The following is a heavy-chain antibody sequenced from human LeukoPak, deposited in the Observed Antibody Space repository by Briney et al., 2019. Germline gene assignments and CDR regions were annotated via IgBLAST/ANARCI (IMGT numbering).Heavy chain of an antibody. D-gene: IGHD1-14*01. Sequence: GGSLRLSCAASGFTFSSYSMNWVRQAPGKGLEWVANMNQDGSEKYYVDSVKGRFTISRDNAKNSLYLEMSSLRAEDTAVYYCARDATPPGIIFDYWGQGTLVTVSS. CDR2: MNQDGSEK. CDR1: GFTFSSYS. CDR3: ARDATPPGIIFDY. V-gene: IGHV3-7*01. J-gene: IGHJ4*02.